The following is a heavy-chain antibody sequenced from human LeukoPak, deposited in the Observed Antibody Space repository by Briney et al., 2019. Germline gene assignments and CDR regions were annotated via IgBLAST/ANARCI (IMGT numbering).Heavy chain of an antibody. Sequence: SQTLSLTCTVSGGSISSGSYYWSWIRQPAGKGLEWIGRIYTSGSTNYNPSLKSRVTISVDTSKNQFSLKLSSVTAADTAVYYCARQNFGTSSWSDYWGQGTLVTVSS. D-gene: IGHD6-13*01. CDR1: GGSISSGSYY. J-gene: IGHJ4*02. V-gene: IGHV4-61*02. CDR2: IYTSGST. CDR3: ARQNFGTSSWSDY.